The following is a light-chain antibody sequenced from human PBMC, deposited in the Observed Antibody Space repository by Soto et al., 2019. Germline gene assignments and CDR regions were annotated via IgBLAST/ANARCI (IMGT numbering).Light chain of an antibody. CDR1: SAQSSYA. V-gene: IGLV4-69*01. CDR2: VSSDGSH. J-gene: IGLJ3*02. Sequence: QPVLTQSPSASASLGACQNHTHTLSSAQSSYAIAWHQQQPEKGPRYLMKVSSDGSHSKGDGIPDRFSGSSSGAERYLTISSLQSEDEADYYCQTWTAGIRVFGGGTKLTVL. CDR3: QTWTAGIRV.